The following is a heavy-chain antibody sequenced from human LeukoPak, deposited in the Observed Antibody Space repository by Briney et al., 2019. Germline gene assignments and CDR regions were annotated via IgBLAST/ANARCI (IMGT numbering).Heavy chain of an antibody. CDR1: GFTFSRYW. V-gene: IGHV3-74*01. J-gene: IGHJ4*02. D-gene: IGHD6-13*01. CDR2: IKTDGSTT. CDR3: ARGSSWSLDY. Sequence: QSGGSLRLSCAASGFTFSRYWMHWARQAPGKGLVWVSHIKTDGSTTSYADSVKGRFTVSRDNAKNTLYLRMNSLRVEDTAVYYCARGSSWSLDYWGQGTLVTVSS.